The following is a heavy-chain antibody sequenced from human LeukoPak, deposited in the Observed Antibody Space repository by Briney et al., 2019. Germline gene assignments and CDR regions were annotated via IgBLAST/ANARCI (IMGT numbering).Heavy chain of an antibody. J-gene: IGHJ3*02. Sequence: PGGSLRLSCAASGFTFSSYSMNWVRQAPGKGLEWVSSISSSSSYIYYADSVKGRFTISRDNAKNSLYLQMNSLRAEDTAVYYCARAWVTASSDAFDIWGQGTMVTVSS. D-gene: IGHD2-21*02. V-gene: IGHV3-21*01. CDR2: ISSSSSYI. CDR1: GFTFSSYS. CDR3: ARAWVTASSDAFDI.